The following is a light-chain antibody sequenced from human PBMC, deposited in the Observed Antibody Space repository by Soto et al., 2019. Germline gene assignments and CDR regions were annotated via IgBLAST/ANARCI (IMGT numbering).Light chain of an antibody. CDR2: KTS. J-gene: IGKJ1*01. V-gene: IGKV2-30*01. CDR3: MGGTHWPPTWT. CDR1: QSLEDGDGNTY. Sequence: DLVMTQPPVYLPVTLVQAASSSCRSRQSLEDGDGNTYLNWFQQMPVQSPRRLLYKTSNRDSGVPGRWSGSGSGPQFTLKINRVEADDVGFYYCMGGTHWPPTWTFGQGTKLEI.